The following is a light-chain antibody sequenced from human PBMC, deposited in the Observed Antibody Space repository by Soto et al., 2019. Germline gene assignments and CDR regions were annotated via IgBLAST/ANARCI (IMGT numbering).Light chain of an antibody. V-gene: IGKV3-15*01. Sequence: EIVMTQSPATLSVSPGERATLSCRASQSVSSNLAWYQQKPGQAPRLLIYGASTRATGIPARYSGSGSGTEFTLTISNLQSEDFAVYYCQQYNNWPPWTVGQGTMVEIK. CDR2: GAS. CDR1: QSVSSN. CDR3: QQYNNWPPWT. J-gene: IGKJ1*01.